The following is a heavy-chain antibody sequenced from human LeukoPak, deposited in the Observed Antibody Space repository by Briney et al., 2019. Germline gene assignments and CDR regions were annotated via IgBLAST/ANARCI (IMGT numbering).Heavy chain of an antibody. D-gene: IGHD3-3*01. CDR3: AKDARSYDFWTGYFDS. J-gene: IGHJ4*02. CDR2: ISWNSGSI. Sequence: GRSLRLSCAASGFTFDDYAMHWVRQAPGKGLEWVSGISWNSGSIGYADSVKGRFTISRDNAKNSLYLQMNSLRAADTALYYCAKDARSYDFWTGYFDSWGQGSLVTVSS. V-gene: IGHV3-9*01. CDR1: GFTFDDYA.